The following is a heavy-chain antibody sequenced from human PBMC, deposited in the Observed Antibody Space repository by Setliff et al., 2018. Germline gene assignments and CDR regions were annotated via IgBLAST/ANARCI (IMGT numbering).Heavy chain of an antibody. V-gene: IGHV4-59*01. D-gene: IGHD3-3*01. J-gene: IGHJ4*02. CDR3: ARGVPYYNFWSGYYGPLHSFDY. CDR2: IYYGGTT. CDR1: GGSISRYY. Sequence: SETLSLTCTVSGGSISRYYWSWIRQPAGKGLEWIGYIYYGGTTNYNPSHKSRVTISVDTSQNQFSLQLSAVTAADTAVYYCARGVPYYNFWSGYYGPLHSFDYWGQGTLVTVSS.